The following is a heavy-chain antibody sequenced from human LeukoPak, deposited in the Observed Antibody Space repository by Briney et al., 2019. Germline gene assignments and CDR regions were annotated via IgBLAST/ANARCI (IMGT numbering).Heavy chain of an antibody. J-gene: IGHJ4*02. Sequence: GGSLRLSCAASGFTFSSYSMNWVRQAPGKGLEWVSSTSSGSSHIHSADSVKGRFTISRDNAKNSLYLQMNSLRAEDTAVYYCARDLYDSGGYSSPIDYWGQGTLVTVSS. D-gene: IGHD3-22*01. V-gene: IGHV3-21*01. CDR1: GFTFSSYS. CDR3: ARDLYDSGGYSSPIDY. CDR2: TSSGSSHI.